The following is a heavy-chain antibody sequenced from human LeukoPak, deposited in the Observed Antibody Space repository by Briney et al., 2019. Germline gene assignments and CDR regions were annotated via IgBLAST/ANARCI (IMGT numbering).Heavy chain of an antibody. D-gene: IGHD3-3*01. CDR3: ARDNTVEGLLYYYYYGMDV. CDR2: IRSDGNNK. Sequence: GGSLRLSCVASGFTFSSYGMHWVRQAPGKGLEWVTFIRSDGNNKDYADSVKGRFTISRDNSKNSLYLQMNSLRAEDTAVYYCARDNTVEGLLYYYYYGMDVWGQGTTVTVSS. J-gene: IGHJ6*02. V-gene: IGHV3-30*02. CDR1: GFTFSSYG.